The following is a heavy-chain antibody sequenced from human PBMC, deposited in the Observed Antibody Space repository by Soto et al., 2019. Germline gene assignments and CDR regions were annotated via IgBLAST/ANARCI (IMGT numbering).Heavy chain of an antibody. CDR1: DYSFNSYG. J-gene: IGHJ4*02. CDR3: AGSRGFGFDF. D-gene: IGHD2-15*01. CDR2: LSGDNGDI. Sequence: QVQLVQSGDELKKPGASVKVSCKASDYSFNSYGITWVRKAPGQGLEWMGWLSGDNGDIKYAQKFQGRVTMTTDMFTSTVYMELRSLGSDDTAVYFCAGSRGFGFDFWGQGTLVTVSS. V-gene: IGHV1-18*01.